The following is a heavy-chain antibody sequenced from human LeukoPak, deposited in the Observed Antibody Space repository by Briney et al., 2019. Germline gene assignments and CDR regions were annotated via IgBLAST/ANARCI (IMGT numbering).Heavy chain of an antibody. CDR1: GFTFDDYA. D-gene: IGHD3-10*01. V-gene: IGHV3-9*01. Sequence: GGSLRLSCAASGFTFDDYAMHWVRQAPGKGLEWVSGISWNSGSIGYADSVKGRFTISRDNAKNSLYLQMNSLRAEDTALYYCAKDVLLVSGSGSYCDYWGQGTLVVVSS. J-gene: IGHJ4*02. CDR3: AKDVLLVSGSGSYCDY. CDR2: ISWNSGSI.